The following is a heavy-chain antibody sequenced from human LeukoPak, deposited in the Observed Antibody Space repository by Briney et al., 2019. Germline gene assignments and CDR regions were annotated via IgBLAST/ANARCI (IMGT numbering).Heavy chain of an antibody. J-gene: IGHJ6*03. CDR1: GGSFSGYY. Sequence: SETLSLTCAVYGGSFSGYYWGWIRQPPGKGLEWIGSIYYSGSTYYNPSLKSRVTISVDTSKNQFSLKLSSVTAADTAVYYCARIHRGGASTTRYYYYYYMDVWGKGTTVTVSS. CDR2: IYYSGST. CDR3: ARIHRGGASTTRYYYYYYMDV. D-gene: IGHD2-21*01. V-gene: IGHV4-34*01.